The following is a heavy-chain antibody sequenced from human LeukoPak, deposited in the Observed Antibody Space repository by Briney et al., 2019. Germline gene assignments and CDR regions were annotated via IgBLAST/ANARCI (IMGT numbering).Heavy chain of an antibody. V-gene: IGHV4-34*01. CDR3: AREPVPQDYGDTVNAYDL. J-gene: IGHJ3*01. CDR1: GGSLSGHY. Sequence: SETLALTCAVYGGSLSGHYWSWIRQSPGKGLEWIGDIHHDGRTKYSPSLKSRVSILLDTSKNEVSLRLTPVTAADTALYFCAREPVPQDYGDTVNAYDLWGQGTMVIVSS. D-gene: IGHD4-17*01. CDR2: IHHDGRT.